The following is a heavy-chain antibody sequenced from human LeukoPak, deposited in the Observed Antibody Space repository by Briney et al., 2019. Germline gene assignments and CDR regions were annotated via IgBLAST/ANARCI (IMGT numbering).Heavy chain of an antibody. Sequence: PGGSLRHSCTASGFTFSTYAMTWVRQAPGKGLEWVSAMSGNGDSTYYADSVRGRFTISRDNSKNTLYLQMNSLRAEDSAVYYCASKGYGSGSYTPDLYWGQGTLVTVYS. J-gene: IGHJ4*02. CDR3: ASKGYGSGSYTPDLY. CDR1: GFTFSTYA. CDR2: MSGNGDST. V-gene: IGHV3-23*01. D-gene: IGHD3-10*01.